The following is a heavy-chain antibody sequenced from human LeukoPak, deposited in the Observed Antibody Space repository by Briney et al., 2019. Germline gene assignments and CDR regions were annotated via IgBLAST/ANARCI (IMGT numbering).Heavy chain of an antibody. CDR1: GFTFSSYG. Sequence: GWSLRLSCAASGFTFSSYGMHWVRQAPGKGLEWVAVISYDGSNKYYADSVKGRFTISRDNSKNTLYLQMNSLRAEDTAVYYCAKSPYYYDSSFFDYWGQGTLVTVSS. J-gene: IGHJ4*02. CDR2: ISYDGSNK. V-gene: IGHV3-30*18. D-gene: IGHD3-22*01. CDR3: AKSPYYYDSSFFDY.